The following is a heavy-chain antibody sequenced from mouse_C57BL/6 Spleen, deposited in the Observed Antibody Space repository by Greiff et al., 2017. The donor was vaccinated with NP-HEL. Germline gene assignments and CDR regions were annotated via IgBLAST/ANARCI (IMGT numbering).Heavy chain of an antibody. D-gene: IGHD1-1*01. CDR1: GYTFTSYW. J-gene: IGHJ4*01. Sequence: QVQLQQPGAELVKPGASVKLSCKASGYTFTSYWMQWVKQRPGQGLEWIGEIDPSDSYTNYNQKFKGKATLTVDTSSSTAYMQLSSLTSEDSAVDYCARGGGSSLYAMDYWGQGTSVTVSS. CDR2: IDPSDSYT. V-gene: IGHV1-50*01. CDR3: ARGGGSSLYAMDY.